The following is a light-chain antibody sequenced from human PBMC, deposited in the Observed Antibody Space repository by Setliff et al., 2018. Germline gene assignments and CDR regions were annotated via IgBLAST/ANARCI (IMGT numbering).Light chain of an antibody. CDR2: DVS. CDR3: SSYTGSSTPYV. V-gene: IGLV2-14*01. CDR1: SSDVGGYNY. J-gene: IGLJ1*01. Sequence: QSALTQPASVSGSPGQSITISCTGTSSDVGGYNYVSWYQQHPGKAPKLMIYDVSKRPSGVSNRFSGSRSGNTASLTISGLQAEDEADYYCSSYTGSSTPYVFGTGTKV.